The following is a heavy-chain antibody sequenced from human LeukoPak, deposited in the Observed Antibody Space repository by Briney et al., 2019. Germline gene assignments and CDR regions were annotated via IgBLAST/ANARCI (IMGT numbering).Heavy chain of an antibody. V-gene: IGHV1-8*01. CDR2: MNPNSGNT. CDR3: ARGHIEKQLLPYYYYYYYMDV. CDR1: GYTFTSYD. J-gene: IGHJ6*03. Sequence: ASVTVSFTASGYTFTSYDINWVRQATGQGLEWMGWMNPNSGNTGYAQKFQGRVTMTRNTSISTAYMELSSLRSEDTAVYYCARGHIEKQLLPYYYYYYYMDVWGKGTTVTVSS. D-gene: IGHD6-6*01.